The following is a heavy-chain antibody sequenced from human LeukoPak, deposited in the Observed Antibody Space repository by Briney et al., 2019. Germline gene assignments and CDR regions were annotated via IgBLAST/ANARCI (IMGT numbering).Heavy chain of an antibody. CDR2: ISGDSTYI. V-gene: IGHV3-21*01. Sequence: GGSLRLSCAASGFTFSTYSMNWVRQAPGKGLEWVSSISGDSTYIYYADSVRGRFTISRDNAKNSLYLQLNSLRAEDTALYYCARGSRSDRQAYWGQGILVTVSS. J-gene: IGHJ4*02. CDR3: ARGSRSDRQAY. CDR1: GFTFSTYS.